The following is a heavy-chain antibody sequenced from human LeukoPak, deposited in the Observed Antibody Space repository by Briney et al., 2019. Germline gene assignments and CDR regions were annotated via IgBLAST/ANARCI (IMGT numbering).Heavy chain of an antibody. V-gene: IGHV3-48*02. J-gene: IGHJ4*02. D-gene: IGHD3-10*01. Sequence: PGGSLRLSCAASGFTFSSYSMNWVRQAPGKGLEWISYVSYSSSTIYYADSVKGRFTISRDNAKNSLYLQMNSLRDEDTAVYYCARDAHIVRGVNPLGYWGQGTLVTVSS. CDR1: GFTFSSYS. CDR3: ARDAHIVRGVNPLGY. CDR2: VSYSSSTI.